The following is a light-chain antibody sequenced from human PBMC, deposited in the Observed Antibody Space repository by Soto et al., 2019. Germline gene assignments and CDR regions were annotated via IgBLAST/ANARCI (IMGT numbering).Light chain of an antibody. CDR2: GAS. Sequence: EIVLTQSPCTLSLSPGQRATLSCRASQIVSSNYLAWYQQKPGQAPRLLIYGASTRATGIPDRFSGSGSGTDFTLTISRLEPEDFAVYSCQQYGSTPTFGGGTKVDI. J-gene: IGKJ4*01. CDR1: QIVSSNY. CDR3: QQYGSTPT. V-gene: IGKV3-20*01.